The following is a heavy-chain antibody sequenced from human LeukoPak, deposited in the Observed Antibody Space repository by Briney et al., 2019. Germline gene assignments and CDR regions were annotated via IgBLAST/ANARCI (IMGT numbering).Heavy chain of an antibody. CDR2: IYTSGST. V-gene: IGHV4-4*07. J-gene: IGHJ4*02. D-gene: IGHD2-2*01. CDR1: GGSISSYY. Sequence: ETLSLTCTVSGGSISSYYWSWIRQPAGKGLEWIGRIYTSGSTNYNPSLKSRVTMSVDTSKNQFSLKLSSVTAADTAVYYCARDSTSGPFYYFDYWGQGTLVTVSS. CDR3: ARDSTSGPFYYFDY.